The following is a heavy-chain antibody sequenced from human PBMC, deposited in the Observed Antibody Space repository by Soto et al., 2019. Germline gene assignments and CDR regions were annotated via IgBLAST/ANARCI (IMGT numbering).Heavy chain of an antibody. Sequence: ASVNVSCKVSGYTLTELSMHWVRQAPGKGLEWMGGFDPEDGETIYAQKFQGRVTMTEDTSTDTAYMELSSLRSEDTAVYYCATSGVLEWLSWFDPWGQGTLVTVSS. CDR1: GYTLTELS. CDR2: FDPEDGET. D-gene: IGHD3-3*01. CDR3: ATSGVLEWLSWFDP. V-gene: IGHV1-24*01. J-gene: IGHJ5*02.